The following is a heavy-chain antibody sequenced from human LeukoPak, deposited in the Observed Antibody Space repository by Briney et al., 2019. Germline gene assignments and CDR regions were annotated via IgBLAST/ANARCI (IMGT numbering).Heavy chain of an antibody. CDR2: INWNGGST. V-gene: IGHV3-20*04. Sequence: PGGSLRLSCAASGFTFDDYGMSWVRQAPGKGLERVSGINWNGGSTGYADSVKGRFTISRDNAKNSLYLQMNSLRAEDTALYYCARVPLSHEVIYYFDYWGQGTLVTVSS. D-gene: IGHD3-22*01. J-gene: IGHJ4*02. CDR3: ARVPLSHEVIYYFDY. CDR1: GFTFDDYG.